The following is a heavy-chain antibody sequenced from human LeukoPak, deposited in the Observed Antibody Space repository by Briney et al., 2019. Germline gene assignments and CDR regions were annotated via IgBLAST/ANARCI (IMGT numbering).Heavy chain of an antibody. CDR2: ISYDGSNK. J-gene: IGHJ4*02. CDR3: ARVVGEY. V-gene: IGHV3-30-3*01. CDR1: GFTFSSYA. D-gene: IGHD2-2*01. Sequence: GGSLRLSCAASGFTFSSYAMHWVRQAPGKGLEWVAVISYDGSNKYYADSVKGRFTISRDNSKNTLYLQMNSLRAEDTAVYYCARVVGEYWGQGTLVTVSS.